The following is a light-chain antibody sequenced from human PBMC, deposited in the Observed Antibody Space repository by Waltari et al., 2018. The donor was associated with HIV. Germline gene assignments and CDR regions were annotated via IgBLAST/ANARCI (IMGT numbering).Light chain of an antibody. CDR3: MQALQNPLP. J-gene: IGKJ4*01. Sequence: EMVRTQSARSLTVTPGEPASNSCRSSQSLLYSNGYNYLDWYLQKPGQSPQLLIYLGSNRASGAPDRFSGSGSGTDFTLKISRVEAEDVGVSSCMQALQNPLPFRGWTQVEIK. CDR2: LGS. CDR1: QSLLYSNGYNY. V-gene: IGKV2-28*01.